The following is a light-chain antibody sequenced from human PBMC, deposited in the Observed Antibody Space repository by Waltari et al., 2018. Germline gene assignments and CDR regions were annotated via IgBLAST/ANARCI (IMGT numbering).Light chain of an antibody. V-gene: IGKV1-12*01. CDR2: DAS. CDR3: QQANTFPLT. Sequence: DIQMTQSPTSVSASVGDRVSITCRASQDISIWVAWYQQQPGKAPKFLIYDASTLQSGGPSRFSGRGSGTDFTLTISSLQPEDFATYYCQQANTFPLTFGGGTKVEMK. CDR1: QDISIW. J-gene: IGKJ4*01.